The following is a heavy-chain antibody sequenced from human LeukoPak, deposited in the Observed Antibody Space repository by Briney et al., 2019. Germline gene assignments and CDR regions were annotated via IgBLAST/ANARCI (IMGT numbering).Heavy chain of an antibody. CDR1: GFTFSSYA. J-gene: IGHJ4*02. D-gene: IGHD3-22*01. CDR3: ATHYYDSTGYYSPDQ. V-gene: IGHV3-30*15. CDR2: ISSDGSNK. Sequence: PGGSLRLSCAASGFTFSSYAMHWVRQAPGKGLEWVALISSDGSNKYYADSVKGRFTISRDNSKNTLFLQVSSLRAEDTAIYYCATHYYDSTGYYSPDQRGQGTLVTVSS.